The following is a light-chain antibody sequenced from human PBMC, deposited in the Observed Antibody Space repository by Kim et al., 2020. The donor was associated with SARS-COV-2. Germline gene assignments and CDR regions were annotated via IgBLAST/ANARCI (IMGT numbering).Light chain of an antibody. J-gene: IGKJ2*01. Sequence: EIVLTQSPGTLSLSPGERATLSCRASQSVRSSYLAWYQQKPGQAPRLLIYGASSRATGIPDRFSGSGSGTDFTLTISRLEPEDFAVYYCQQYGSSPPRYTFGQGTKLEI. V-gene: IGKV3-20*01. CDR3: QQYGSSPPRYT. CDR1: QSVRSSY. CDR2: GAS.